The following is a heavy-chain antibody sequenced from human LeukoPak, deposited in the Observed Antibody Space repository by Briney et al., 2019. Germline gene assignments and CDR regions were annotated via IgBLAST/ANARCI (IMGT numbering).Heavy chain of an antibody. CDR2: IYGGGTTT. V-gene: IGHV3-74*01. CDR3: ARGPGAYCGGDCPDY. Sequence: GGSLRLSCAASGFTFSNFWIHWVRQAPGKGLVSVSRIYGGGTTTSYADSVKGRFTISRDNAKNTLYLQMNSLRAEDTAVNYCARGPGAYCGGDCPDYWGQGILVTVSS. J-gene: IGHJ4*02. CDR1: GFTFSNFW. D-gene: IGHD2-21*02.